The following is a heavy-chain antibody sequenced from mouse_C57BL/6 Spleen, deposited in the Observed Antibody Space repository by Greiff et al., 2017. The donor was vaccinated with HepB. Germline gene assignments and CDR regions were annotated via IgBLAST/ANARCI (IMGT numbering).Heavy chain of an antibody. D-gene: IGHD2-4*01. CDR3: AIYDYTMDY. V-gene: IGHV1-82*01. CDR1: GYAFSSSW. CDR2: IYPGDGDT. Sequence: QVQLQQSGPELVKPGASVKISCKASGYAFSSSWMNWVKQRPGKGLEWIGRIYPGDGDTNYNGKFKGKATLTADKSSSTAYMQLSSLTSDDSAVYFCAIYDYTMDYWGQGTSVTVSS. J-gene: IGHJ4*01.